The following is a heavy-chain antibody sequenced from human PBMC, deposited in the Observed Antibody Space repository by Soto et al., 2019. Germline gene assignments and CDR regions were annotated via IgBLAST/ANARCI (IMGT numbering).Heavy chain of an antibody. D-gene: IGHD3-22*01. CDR1: GGSVSGYY. V-gene: IGHV4-4*07. CDR3: ARVIAPYYSDSSGWYFDS. CDR2: IYTSGST. Sequence: SESLSLTCTVSGGSVSGYYWSWVRQPAGKGLEWIGRIYTSGSTNYNPSLKSRVTMSLDSSKNQFSLKLNSVTAADTAVYYCARVIAPYYSDSSGWYFDSWGQGALVTVSS. J-gene: IGHJ4*02.